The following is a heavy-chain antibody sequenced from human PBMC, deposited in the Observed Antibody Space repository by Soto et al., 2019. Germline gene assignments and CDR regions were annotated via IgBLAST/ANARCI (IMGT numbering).Heavy chain of an antibody. Sequence: EVQLVQSGAEVKKPGESLRISCKGSGYSFTSYWISWVRQMPGKGLEWMGSIDPSDSYTNYSPSFQGHVTISADKSISTGYLQGSSLKASDTAMYYCVFHIFGVVSNWFDPWGQGTLVTVSS. D-gene: IGHD3-3*02. V-gene: IGHV5-10-1*03. J-gene: IGHJ5*02. CDR1: GYSFTSYW. CDR2: IDPSDSYT. CDR3: VFHIFGVVSNWFDP.